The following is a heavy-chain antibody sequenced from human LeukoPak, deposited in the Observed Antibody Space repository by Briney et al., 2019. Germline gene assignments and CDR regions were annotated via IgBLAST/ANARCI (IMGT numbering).Heavy chain of an antibody. CDR1: GYTFTAYY. CDR2: ISPTSGDT. Sequence: ASVKVSCKASGYTFTAYYMHWVRQAPGQGLEWMGWISPTSGDTNYAQKFQGWVTMTRDTSISTAYMELSRLTSDDTAVYYCVTEGCWGQGTLVTVSS. D-gene: IGHD6-19*01. V-gene: IGHV1-2*04. CDR3: VTEGC. J-gene: IGHJ4*02.